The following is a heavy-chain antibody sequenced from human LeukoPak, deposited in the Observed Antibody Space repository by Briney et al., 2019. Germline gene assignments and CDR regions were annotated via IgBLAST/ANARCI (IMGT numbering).Heavy chain of an antibody. CDR3: ARESSSQAYFDY. D-gene: IGHD6-13*01. CDR1: SHSITSGYY. CDR2: ISHSGST. J-gene: IGHJ4*02. Sequence: PSETLSLTCYISSHSITSGYYWGWIRQPPGKGLEWIGGISHSGSTYYNPSLKSRVTISVDTPKNQFSLRLNSVTAAHTAVYYCARESSSQAYFDYWGRGSLVTVSS. V-gene: IGHV4-38-2*02.